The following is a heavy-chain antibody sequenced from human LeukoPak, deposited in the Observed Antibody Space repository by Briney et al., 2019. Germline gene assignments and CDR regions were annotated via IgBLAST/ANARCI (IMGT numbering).Heavy chain of an antibody. CDR1: GYIFTSYW. D-gene: IGHD2-2*01. J-gene: IGHJ4*02. V-gene: IGHV5-51*01. Sequence: GESLKISCKTSGYIFTSYWIGWVRQMPGKGLEWMGIIYPGDSDTRYSPSFRGQVTISVDKSISTAYLQWSSLKASDTAIYYCARPSRPATMWGPLFDFDYWGQGTLVTVSS. CDR3: ARPSRPATMWGPLFDFDY. CDR2: IYPGDSDT.